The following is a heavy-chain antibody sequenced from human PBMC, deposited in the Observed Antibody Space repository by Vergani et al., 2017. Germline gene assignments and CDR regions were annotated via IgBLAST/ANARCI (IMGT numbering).Heavy chain of an antibody. D-gene: IGHD3-9*01. V-gene: IGHV3-30*02. CDR1: GFTFSSYG. J-gene: IGHJ6*02. CDR2: IRYDGCNK. CDR3: AKDGYDILTGPYGMDV. Sequence: QVQLVESGGGVVQPGGSLRLSCAASGFTFSSYGMHWVRQAPGKGLEWVAFIRYDGCNKYYADSVKGRFTISRDNSKNTLYLQMNSLRAEDTAVYYCAKDGYDILTGPYGMDVWGQGTTVTVSS.